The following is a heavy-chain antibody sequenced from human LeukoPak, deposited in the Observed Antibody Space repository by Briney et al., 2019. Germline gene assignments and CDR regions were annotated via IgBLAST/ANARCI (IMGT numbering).Heavy chain of an antibody. V-gene: IGHV3-48*02. J-gene: IGHJ5*02. D-gene: IGHD2-2*01. CDR3: ARDQRSYCSTTSCKYNWFDP. CDR2: ISCNSSTI. CDR1: GFTFSSSS. Sequence: GGSLRLSCAASGFTFSSSSMNWVRQAPGKGLEWLSYISCNSSTIYYADSVQGRFTISRDNAKNSLYLHMNSLRDEDTAVYYCARDQRSYCSTTSCKYNWFDPWGQGTLVTVSS.